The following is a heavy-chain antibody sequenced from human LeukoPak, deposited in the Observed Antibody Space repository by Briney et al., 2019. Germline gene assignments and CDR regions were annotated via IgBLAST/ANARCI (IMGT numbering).Heavy chain of an antibody. CDR3: ARITQGIDAFDI. D-gene: IGHD1-14*01. CDR2: IYHSGST. V-gene: IGHV4-39*07. Sequence: SETLSLTCTVSGGSISSSNYYWGWIRQPPGKGLEWIGYIYHSGSTYYNPSLKSRVTISVDRSKNQFSLKLSSVTAADTAVYYCARITQGIDAFDIWGQGTMVTVSS. CDR1: GGSISSSNYY. J-gene: IGHJ3*02.